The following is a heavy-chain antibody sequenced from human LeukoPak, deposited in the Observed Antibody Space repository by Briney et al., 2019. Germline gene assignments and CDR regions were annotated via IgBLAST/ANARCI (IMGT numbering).Heavy chain of an antibody. D-gene: IGHD6-6*01. Sequence: SETLSLTCTVSGGSISSYYWSWIRQPPGKGLEWIGYIYYSGSTNYNPSLKSRVTISVDTSKNQFSLKLSSVTAADTAVYYCASTLEDDAFDIWGQGTMVTVSS. CDR3: ASTLEDDAFDI. J-gene: IGHJ3*02. CDR1: GGSISSYY. CDR2: IYYSGST. V-gene: IGHV4-59*12.